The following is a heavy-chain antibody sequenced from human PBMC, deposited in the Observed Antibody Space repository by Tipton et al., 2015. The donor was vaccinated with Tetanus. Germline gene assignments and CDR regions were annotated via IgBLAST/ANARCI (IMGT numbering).Heavy chain of an antibody. Sequence: TLSLTCTVSGGSISSGGYYWSWIRQHPGKGLEWIGYIYYSGSTYYNPSLKSRVTISVDTSKNQFSLKLSSVTAADTAVYYCARVRHTVVTPVFDYWGQGTLVTVSS. CDR2: IYYSGST. V-gene: IGHV4-31*03. J-gene: IGHJ4*02. CDR3: ARVRHTVVTPVFDY. D-gene: IGHD4-23*01. CDR1: GGSISSGGYY.